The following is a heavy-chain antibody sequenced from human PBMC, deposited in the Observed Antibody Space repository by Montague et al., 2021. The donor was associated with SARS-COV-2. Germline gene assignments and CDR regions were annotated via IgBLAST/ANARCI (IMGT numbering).Heavy chain of an antibody. J-gene: IGHJ2*01. D-gene: IGHD3-16*01. CDR1: GFPFNTYT. Sequence: SLRLSCVASGFPFNTYTMTWVRQAPGKGLEWVSSIFGSGAGTYYADSXQGRVTISRDNSKNTLYLQLHSLRADDTAVYYCAKNGGSGSLVHWYFDLWGRGTPVAVSS. CDR3: AKNGGSGSLVHWYFDL. V-gene: IGHV3-23*01. CDR2: IFGSGAGT.